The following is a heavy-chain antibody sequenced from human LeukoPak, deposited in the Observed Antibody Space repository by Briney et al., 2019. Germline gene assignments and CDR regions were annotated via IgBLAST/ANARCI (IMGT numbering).Heavy chain of an antibody. V-gene: IGHV3-48*01. J-gene: IGHJ4*02. Sequence: GGSLRLSCAASGFTFSSYSMNWVRQAPGKGLEWVSYISSSSSTIYYADSVKGRFTIPRDNAKNSLYLQMNSLRAEDTAVYYCARDRSGFDYWGQGTLVTVSS. D-gene: IGHD3-3*01. CDR3: ARDRSGFDY. CDR2: ISSSSSTI. CDR1: GFTFSSYS.